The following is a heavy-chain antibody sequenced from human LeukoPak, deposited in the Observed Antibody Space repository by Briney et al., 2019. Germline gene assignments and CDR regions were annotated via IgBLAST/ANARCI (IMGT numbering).Heavy chain of an antibody. CDR1: GFTFSSYA. CDR3: AKDGLVLTGYYNYYYGMDV. D-gene: IGHD3-9*01. CDR2: ISGSGGST. V-gene: IGHV3-23*01. Sequence: GGPLRLSCAASGFTFSSYAMSWVRQAPGKGLEWVSAISGSGGSTYYADSVKGRFTISRDNSKNTLYLQMNSLRAEDTAVYYCAKDGLVLTGYYNYYYGMDVWGQGTTVTVSS. J-gene: IGHJ6*02.